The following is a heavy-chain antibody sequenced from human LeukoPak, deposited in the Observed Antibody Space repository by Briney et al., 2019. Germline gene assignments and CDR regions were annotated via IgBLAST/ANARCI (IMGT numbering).Heavy chain of an antibody. CDR3: ARGRSGYGRNSGIASCDF. Sequence: PSETLSLTCTVSGDSISNGYYWGWIRQPPGKGLEWIGSIYHTGSTYYNPSLKSRVIISVDTSKNQFSLKLSSVTAADTAVYYCARGRSGYGRNSGIASCDFWGQGTLVTVSS. V-gene: IGHV4-38-2*02. CDR1: GDSISNGYY. CDR2: IYHTGST. J-gene: IGHJ4*02. D-gene: IGHD4-23*01.